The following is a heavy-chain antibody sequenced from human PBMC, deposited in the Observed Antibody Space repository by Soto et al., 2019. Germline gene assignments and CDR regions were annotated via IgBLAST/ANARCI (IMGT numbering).Heavy chain of an antibody. CDR1: GFTLSGYA. J-gene: IGHJ6*03. V-gene: IGHV3-64*01. CDR2: ISSNGVGT. D-gene: IGHD6-6*01. CDR3: ARRARPDFYSLDV. Sequence: EVQLAESGGGLAQPGGSLRLSCAASGFTLSGYAMDWVRQAPGKGLEYVSGISSNGVGTYYANSVQGRFTISRDNSKNTVYLPMGSLRPEGMAVYYCARRARPDFYSLDVGGKGTTVTVSS.